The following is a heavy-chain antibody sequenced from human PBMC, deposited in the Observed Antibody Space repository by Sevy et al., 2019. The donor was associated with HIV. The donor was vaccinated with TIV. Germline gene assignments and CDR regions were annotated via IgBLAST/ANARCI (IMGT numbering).Heavy chain of an antibody. Sequence: SETLSLTCTVSGGSISSYYWSWIRQPAGKGLEWIGRIYTSGSTNYNPSLKSRVTMSVDTSKNQFSLKLSSVTAADTAVYYGARGPGGIVVVPAAIHIGRRWFDPWGQGTLVTVSS. J-gene: IGHJ5*02. CDR2: IYTSGST. CDR1: GGSISSYY. CDR3: ARGPGGIVVVPAAIHIGRRWFDP. V-gene: IGHV4-4*07. D-gene: IGHD2-2*01.